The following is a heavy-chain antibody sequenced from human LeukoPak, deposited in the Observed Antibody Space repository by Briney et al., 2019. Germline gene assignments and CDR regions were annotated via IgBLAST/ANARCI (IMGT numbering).Heavy chain of an antibody. Sequence: SETLSLTCAVYGGSFSGSYWSWIRQPPGKGLEWIGEINHSGSTNYNPSLKSRVTISVDTSKNQFSLKLSSVTAADTAVYYCARESTVIDKGIDYWGQGTLVTVSS. V-gene: IGHV4-34*01. J-gene: IGHJ4*02. CDR3: ARESTVIDKGIDY. D-gene: IGHD4-17*01. CDR1: GGSFSGSY. CDR2: INHSGST.